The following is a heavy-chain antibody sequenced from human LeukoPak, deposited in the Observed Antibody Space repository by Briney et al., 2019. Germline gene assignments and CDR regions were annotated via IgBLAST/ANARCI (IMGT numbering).Heavy chain of an antibody. CDR3: TTDHPHYYLSNFGY. CDR1: GFSFSKSW. J-gene: IGHJ4*02. V-gene: IGHV3-15*01. CDR2: IKSKIDRGTI. Sequence: GGSLRLSCAASGFSFSKSWLSWVRQAPGKGLEWVGRIKSKIDRGTIDYAAPVKGRFTISRDDSKDTVYLQMNSLKSEDTAVYFCTTDHPHYYLSNFGYWGQGTLVTVSS. D-gene: IGHD3-10*01.